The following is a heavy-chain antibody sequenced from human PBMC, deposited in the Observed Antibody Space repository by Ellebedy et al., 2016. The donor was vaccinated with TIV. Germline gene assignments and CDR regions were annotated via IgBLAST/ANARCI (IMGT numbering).Heavy chain of an antibody. D-gene: IGHD5-18*01. Sequence: GESLKISCAASGFTFSSYSMNWVRQAPGKGLEWVSYISSSSSTIYYADSVKGRFTISRDNAKNSLYLQMNSLRDEDTAVYYCASLQYSYGYAGDYWGQGTLVTVSS. J-gene: IGHJ4*02. V-gene: IGHV3-48*02. CDR3: ASLQYSYGYAGDY. CDR1: GFTFSSYS. CDR2: ISSSSSTI.